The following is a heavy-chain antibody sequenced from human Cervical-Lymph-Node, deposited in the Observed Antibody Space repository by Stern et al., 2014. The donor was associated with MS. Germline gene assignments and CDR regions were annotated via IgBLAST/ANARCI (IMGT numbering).Heavy chain of an antibody. J-gene: IGHJ6*02. Sequence: QLQLQESGPGLVKPSQTLALTCTVSGGPIGSGTYYWSWIRQPAGKGLEWIGRIYNSGSTSYNPSLKSRVTMSLDTSQNPFSLKVSSVTAADTAVYYCARDDAVGATRYHYAMDVWGQGTTVTVSS. D-gene: IGHD1-26*01. V-gene: IGHV4-61*02. CDR2: IYNSGST. CDR1: GGPIGSGTYY. CDR3: ARDDAVGATRYHYAMDV.